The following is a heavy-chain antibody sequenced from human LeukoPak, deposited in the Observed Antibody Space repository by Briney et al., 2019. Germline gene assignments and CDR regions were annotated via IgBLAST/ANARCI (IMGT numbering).Heavy chain of an antibody. CDR1: GFTFSSYS. V-gene: IGHV3-21*01. CDR3: ARGIAVADFDY. CDR2: ISSSSSYI. Sequence: GGSLRLSCPASGFTFSSYSMNWVRQAPGKGLEWVSSISSSSSYIYYADSVKGRFTISRDNAKNSLYLQMNSLRAEDTAVYYCARGIAVADFDYWGQGTLVTVSS. J-gene: IGHJ4*02. D-gene: IGHD6-19*01.